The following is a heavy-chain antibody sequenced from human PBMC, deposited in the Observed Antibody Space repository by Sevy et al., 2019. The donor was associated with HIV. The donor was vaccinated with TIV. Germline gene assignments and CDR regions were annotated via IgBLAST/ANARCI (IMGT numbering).Heavy chain of an antibody. V-gene: IGHV4-39*01. D-gene: IGHD3-3*01. CDR2: IYYSGST. J-gene: IGHJ4*02. Sequence: SETLSLTCTVSGGSISSSSYYWGWIRQPPGKGLEWIGSIYYSGSTYYNPSLKSRVTISVDTSKNQFSLKLSSVTAADTAVYYCASLLSDFWSGYYIGNGVDYWGQGTLVTVSS. CDR3: ASLLSDFWSGYYIGNGVDY. CDR1: GGSISSSSYY.